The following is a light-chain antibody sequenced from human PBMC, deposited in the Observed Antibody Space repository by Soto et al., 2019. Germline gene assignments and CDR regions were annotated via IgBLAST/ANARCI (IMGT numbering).Light chain of an antibody. CDR3: QQYNDWPPWT. J-gene: IGKJ1*01. V-gene: IGKV3-15*01. Sequence: EIVMTQSPATLSVSPGERATLSCRASQSVGNKLAWFQHKPGQAPRLLIYGASARATGIPARFSGSGSGTEFTLTISSLQSEDFAVYYCQQYNDWPPWTFGQGTKVDIK. CDR2: GAS. CDR1: QSVGNK.